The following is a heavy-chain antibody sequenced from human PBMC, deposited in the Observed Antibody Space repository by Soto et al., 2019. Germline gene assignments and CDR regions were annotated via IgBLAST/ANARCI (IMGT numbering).Heavy chain of an antibody. J-gene: IGHJ6*02. V-gene: IGHV6-1*01. CDR1: WDSVSSNSAG. CDR2: TYYRSKWYN. Sequence: LSLACAISWDSVSSNSAGWNWISQSPSRGLEWLGRTYYRSKWYNDYAVSVKSRITINPDTSKNQFSLRLNSVTPEDTAVYYCARDSAAAGTGGMDVWGQGTTVTVSS. CDR3: ARDSAAAGTGGMDV. D-gene: IGHD6-13*01.